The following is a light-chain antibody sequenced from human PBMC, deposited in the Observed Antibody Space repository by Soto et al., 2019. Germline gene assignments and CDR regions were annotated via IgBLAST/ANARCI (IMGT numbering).Light chain of an antibody. V-gene: IGKV1-5*03. J-gene: IGKJ1*01. CDR3: QQYSSYWT. CDR2: KAS. Sequence: DIQMTQSPSTLSASVGDRVTITCRASQSINSWLAWYQQRPGEAPKLLIYKASSLESGVPSRFSGSGSGTEFTLTISSLQPDDFATYYCQQYSSYWTFGQGTXVDIK. CDR1: QSINSW.